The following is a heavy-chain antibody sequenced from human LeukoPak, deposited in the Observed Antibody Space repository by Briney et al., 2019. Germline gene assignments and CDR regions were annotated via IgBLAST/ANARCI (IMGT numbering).Heavy chain of an antibody. D-gene: IGHD3-10*01. CDR3: AREDGYYFDY. J-gene: IGHJ4*02. Sequence: GGSLRLSCAASGFTFSSYAMHWVRQAPGKGLEWVAVISYDGSIKYYADSVKGRFTISRDSSKNTLYLQMGSVRAEDTAVYYCAREDGYYFDYWGQGTLVTVSS. V-gene: IGHV3-30*04. CDR1: GFTFSSYA. CDR2: ISYDGSIK.